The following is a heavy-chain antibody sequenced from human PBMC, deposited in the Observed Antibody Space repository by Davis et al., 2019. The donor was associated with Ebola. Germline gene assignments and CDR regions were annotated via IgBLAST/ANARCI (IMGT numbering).Heavy chain of an antibody. D-gene: IGHD2-2*01. CDR1: GYTFTGYY. J-gene: IGHJ4*02. Sequence: ASVKVSCKASGYTFTGYYIHWVRQAPGQGLEWMGWINPNSGGTNYAQNFQGRVTMTTDTSISTAYMELTSLRSDDTAVYYCARLHRTSSRLDYWGQGTLVTVSS. CDR2: INPNSGGT. CDR3: ARLHRTSSRLDY. V-gene: IGHV1-2*02.